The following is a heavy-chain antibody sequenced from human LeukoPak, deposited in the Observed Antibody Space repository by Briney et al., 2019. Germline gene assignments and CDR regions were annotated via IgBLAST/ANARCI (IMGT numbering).Heavy chain of an antibody. Sequence: SETLSLTCTVSGVSMRTYYWSWIRQPPGKGLEWIGHVSYSGNTDYNPSLKSRLTISIDTSETQFSLKLTSVTAADTAIYYCASQGSDSGWFYFWGQGTLVTVSS. CDR3: ASQGSDSGWFYF. J-gene: IGHJ4*02. V-gene: IGHV4-59*08. CDR1: GVSMRTYY. CDR2: VSYSGNT. D-gene: IGHD6-19*01.